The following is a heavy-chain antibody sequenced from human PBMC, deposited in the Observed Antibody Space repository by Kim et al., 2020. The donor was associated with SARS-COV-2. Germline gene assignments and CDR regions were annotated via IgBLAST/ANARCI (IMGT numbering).Heavy chain of an antibody. J-gene: IGHJ6*02. CDR1: GGSFSGYY. Sequence: SETLSLTCAVYGGSFSGYYWSWIRQPPGKGLEWIGEINHSGSTNYNPSLQSRVTISVATSKNQFSLKLSSVNAADTAVYYCARGDPTFFEADVWGQGTTVTVSS. CDR3: ARGDPTFFEADV. D-gene: IGHD3-3*01. V-gene: IGHV4-34*01. CDR2: INHSGST.